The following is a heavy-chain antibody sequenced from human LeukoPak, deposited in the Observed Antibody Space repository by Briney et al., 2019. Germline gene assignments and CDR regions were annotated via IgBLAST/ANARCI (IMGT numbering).Heavy chain of an antibody. CDR2: ISGSCATT. V-gene: IGHV3-23*01. J-gene: IGHJ4*02. D-gene: IGHD3-22*01. CDR3: VKESTSSGYYYAPDY. Sequence: GGSLRLSCAASGFSFRTYAMTWVRQAPGKGLEWVSSISGSCATTYNADPLKGRFTISRDNSENTLYLQMNSLRAEDTAVYYCVKESTSSGYYYAPDYWGQGTLVTVS. CDR1: GFSFRTYA.